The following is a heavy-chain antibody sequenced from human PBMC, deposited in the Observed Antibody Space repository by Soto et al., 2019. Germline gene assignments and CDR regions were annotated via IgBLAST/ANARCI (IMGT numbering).Heavy chain of an antibody. Sequence: QLQLQESGPGLVKPSETLSLTCTVSGGSISSSSYYWGWIRQPPGKGLEWIGSIDYSGSTYYNPSLKSRVTIAVDTSKNQCSLKLSAVTAADTAVYYCAHIVVVPAAKGVGGAFDIWGQGTMVTVSS. CDR3: AHIVVVPAAKGVGGAFDI. D-gene: IGHD2-2*01. J-gene: IGHJ3*02. V-gene: IGHV4-39*01. CDR2: IDYSGST. CDR1: GGSISSSSYY.